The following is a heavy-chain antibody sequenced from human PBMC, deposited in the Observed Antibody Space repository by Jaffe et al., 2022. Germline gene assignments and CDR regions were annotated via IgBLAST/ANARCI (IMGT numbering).Heavy chain of an antibody. CDR3: ARDFSSYGNYYFDY. V-gene: IGHV3-64*01. CDR1: GFTFSSYG. Sequence: EVQLVESGGGLVQPGGSLRLSCAASGFTFSSYGMHWVRQAPGKGLEYVSTISNDGGSTYYANSVKGRFTVSRDNSKNTLYLQMGSLRGEDMAVYYCARDFSSYGNYYFDYWGQGTLVTVSS. J-gene: IGHJ4*02. D-gene: IGHD5-18*01. CDR2: ISNDGGST.